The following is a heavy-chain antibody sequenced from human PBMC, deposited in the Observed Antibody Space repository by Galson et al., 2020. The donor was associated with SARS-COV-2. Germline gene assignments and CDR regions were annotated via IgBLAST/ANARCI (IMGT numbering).Heavy chain of an antibody. CDR1: GFTFSSYS. D-gene: IGHD3-10*01. Sequence: GGSLRLSCAASGFTFSSYSMNWVRQAPGKGLEWVSSISSSSSYIYYADSVKGRFTISRDNAKNSLYLQMNSLRAEDTAVYYCARDATSYYYGSGSYYRDYYYYMDVWGKGTTVTVSS. CDR3: ARDATSYYYGSGSYYRDYYYYMDV. CDR2: ISSSSSYI. V-gene: IGHV3-21*01. J-gene: IGHJ6*03.